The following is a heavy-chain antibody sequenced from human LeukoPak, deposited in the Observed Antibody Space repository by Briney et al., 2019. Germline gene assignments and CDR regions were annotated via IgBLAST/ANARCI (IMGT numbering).Heavy chain of an antibody. D-gene: IGHD3-10*01. CDR2: ISSLSSTI. J-gene: IGHJ4*02. CDR3: ARGILYGSGGSSQNWHDY. Sequence: GGSLRLSCAASGFTFSSYAMNWVRQAPGKGLEWVSYISSLSSTINYADSVKGRFTISRDNAKNSLYLQMNSLRDEDTAVYYCARGILYGSGGSSQNWHDYWGQGTLVTVSS. V-gene: IGHV3-48*02. CDR1: GFTFSSYA.